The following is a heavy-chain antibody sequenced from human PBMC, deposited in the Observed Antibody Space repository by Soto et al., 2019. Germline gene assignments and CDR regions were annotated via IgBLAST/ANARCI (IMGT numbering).Heavy chain of an antibody. D-gene: IGHD3-10*01. CDR2: ISEDGTEK. V-gene: IGHV3-7*01. J-gene: IGHJ4*02. Sequence: EVQLVESGGTLVQPGGSLRLSCAASGFTFSNHWMAWVRQAPGKGLEWVASISEDGTEKHYGDSVRGRFTVSRDNAENSLYLQMNRVSAEDTATYKCARIGREFGGTLHWGQGTLVTVSS. CDR1: GFTFSNHW. CDR3: ARIGREFGGTLH.